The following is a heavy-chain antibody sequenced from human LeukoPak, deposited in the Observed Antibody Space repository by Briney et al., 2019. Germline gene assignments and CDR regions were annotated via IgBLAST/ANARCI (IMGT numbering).Heavy chain of an antibody. V-gene: IGHV3-7*04. Sequence: GGSLRLSCAASGFTFSSSWMSWVRQAPGKGLEWVANIKKDGSEKYYVDSVKGRFTISRDNAKNSLYLQMNSLRAEDTAVYYCARDHYDSRGYYYHFDYWGQGTLVTVSS. CDR3: ARDHYDSRGYYYHFDY. CDR2: IKKDGSEK. CDR1: GFTFSSSW. J-gene: IGHJ4*02. D-gene: IGHD3-22*01.